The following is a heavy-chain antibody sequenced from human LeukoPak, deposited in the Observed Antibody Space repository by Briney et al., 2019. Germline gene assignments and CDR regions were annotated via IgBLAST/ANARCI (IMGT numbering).Heavy chain of an antibody. V-gene: IGHV4-59*13. CDR3: ARARPYYYYGMDV. J-gene: IGHJ6*02. CDR2: IYYSGST. CDR1: GGSIGSYY. Sequence: SETLSLTCTVSGGSIGSYYWSWIRQPPGKGREGIGYIYYSGSTNYNPSLKSRVTISVDTSKNQFSLKLSSVTAADTAVYYCARARPYYYYGMDVWGQGTTVTVSS.